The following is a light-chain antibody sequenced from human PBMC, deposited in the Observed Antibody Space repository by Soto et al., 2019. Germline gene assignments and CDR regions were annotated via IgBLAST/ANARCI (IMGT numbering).Light chain of an antibody. CDR3: SSYTSSITRV. CDR2: EVS. CDR1: SSDVGGSNY. J-gene: IGLJ2*01. V-gene: IGLV2-14*01. Sequence: QSALIQPASVSGSPGQSITISCTGTSSDVGGSNYVSWYQHHPHRAPKLLIYEVSYRPSGVSNRFSGSKSDNTASLTISGLQAEDEADYYCSSYTSSITRVFGGGTKLTVL.